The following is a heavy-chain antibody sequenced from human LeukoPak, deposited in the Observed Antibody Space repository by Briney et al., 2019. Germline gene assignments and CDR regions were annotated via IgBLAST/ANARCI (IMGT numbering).Heavy chain of an antibody. CDR1: GYTFTSYA. J-gene: IGHJ5*02. CDR3: ARGADYDFWSGYYTSFNNWFDP. Sequence: GASVKVSCKASGYTFTSYAMHWVRQAPGQRLEWMGWINAGNGNTKYSQKFQGRVTITRDTSASTAYMELSSLRSEDTAVYYCARGADYDFWSGYYTSFNNWFDPWGQGALVTVSS. CDR2: INAGNGNT. D-gene: IGHD3-3*01. V-gene: IGHV1-3*01.